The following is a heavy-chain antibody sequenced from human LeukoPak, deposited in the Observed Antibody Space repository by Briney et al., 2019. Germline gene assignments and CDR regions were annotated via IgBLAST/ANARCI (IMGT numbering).Heavy chain of an antibody. CDR1: GGSFSGYY. J-gene: IGHJ5*02. Sequence: TSETLSLTCAVYGGSFSGYYWSWIRQPPGKGLEWIGEINHSGSTNYNLSLKSRVTISVDTSKNQFSLKLSSVTAADTAVYYCARDRNRHYDFWSGRNWFDPWGQGTLVTVSS. CDR3: ARDRNRHYDFWSGRNWFDP. CDR2: INHSGST. V-gene: IGHV4-34*01. D-gene: IGHD3-3*01.